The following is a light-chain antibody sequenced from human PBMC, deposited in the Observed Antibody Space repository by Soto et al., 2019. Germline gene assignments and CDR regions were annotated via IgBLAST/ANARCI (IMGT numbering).Light chain of an antibody. CDR2: KSP. J-gene: IGKJ1*01. Sequence: DIQVTQSTSSLSASVGDRVTINCRASQNINDWLAWYQQNSGKAPKVLTYKSPSLGSGAPPRFSGSGSGTEFTLTISSLQTEDLATYYCQQYGANSPCTFGQGAKVEIK. V-gene: IGKV1-5*03. CDR1: QNINDW. CDR3: QQYGANSPCT.